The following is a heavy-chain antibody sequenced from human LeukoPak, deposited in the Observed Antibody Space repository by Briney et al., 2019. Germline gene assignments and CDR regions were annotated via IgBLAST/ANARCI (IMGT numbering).Heavy chain of an antibody. CDR3: ARDLRSVRRVGALPGY. Sequence: ASVKVSCKASGYTFTGYYMHWVRQAPGQGLEWMGWISAYNGNTNYAQKLQGRVTMTTDTSTSTAYMELRSLRSDDTAVYYCARDLRSVRRVGALPGYWGQGTLVTVSS. V-gene: IGHV1-18*04. D-gene: IGHD1-26*01. J-gene: IGHJ4*02. CDR2: ISAYNGNT. CDR1: GYTFTGYY.